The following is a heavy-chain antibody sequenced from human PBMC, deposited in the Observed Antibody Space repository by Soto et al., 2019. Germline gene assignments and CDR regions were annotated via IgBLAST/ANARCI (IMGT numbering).Heavy chain of an antibody. J-gene: IGHJ6*02. Sequence: ASETLSLTCTVSGGSISSSSYYWGWIRQPPGKGLERIGSVFYSGSAYYNPSLKSRVTISVDTSKNQFSLNLSSVTAADTAVFYCARHVTGPSYYYYYVMDVWGQGTPVTVSS. D-gene: IGHD1-20*01. V-gene: IGHV4-39*01. CDR2: VFYSGSA. CDR3: ARHVTGPSYYYYYVMDV. CDR1: GGSISSSSYY.